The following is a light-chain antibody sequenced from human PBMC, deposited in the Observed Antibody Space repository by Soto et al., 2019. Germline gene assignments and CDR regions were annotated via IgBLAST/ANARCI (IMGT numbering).Light chain of an antibody. J-gene: IGLJ1*01. Sequence: QSALAQPASVSGSPGQSITISCTGTITDIGAYNYVSWYQQHPGKAPKLLIYGVSSRPSGVSNRFSGSKSGNAAYLTISGLQAEDVADYYCSSYTSTRIYVFGTGTKVTVL. CDR3: SSYTSTRIYV. CDR1: ITDIGAYNY. V-gene: IGLV2-14*01. CDR2: GVS.